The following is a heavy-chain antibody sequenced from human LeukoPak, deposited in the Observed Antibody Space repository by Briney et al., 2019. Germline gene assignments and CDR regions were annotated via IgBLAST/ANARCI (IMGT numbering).Heavy chain of an antibody. D-gene: IGHD6-13*01. CDR1: GFTFSSYS. J-gene: IGHJ4*02. CDR3: ARDRPGYSSSWYSDY. V-gene: IGHV3-48*02. Sequence: GGSLRLSCAASGFTFSSYSMNWVRQAPGKGLERASYISSSSSTIYYADSVKGRFTISRDNAKNSLYLQMNSLRDEDTAVYYCARDRPGYSSSWYSDYWGQGTLVTVSS. CDR2: ISSSSSTI.